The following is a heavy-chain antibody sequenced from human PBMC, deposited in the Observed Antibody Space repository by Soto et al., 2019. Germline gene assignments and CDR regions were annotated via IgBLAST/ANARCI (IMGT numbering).Heavy chain of an antibody. CDR3: ARDLWVEPELYYYGMDV. Sequence: QVQLQESGPGLVRPSQTLSLTCTVSGDSISSADYYWSWIRQTPGKGLEWIGHICYSGTTCHNPSLKSRLTISVDTSNNPFSLRLTSVTAADTAVYYCARDLWVEPELYYYGMDVWGQGTTVTVSS. CDR2: ICYSGTT. V-gene: IGHV4-30-4*01. CDR1: GDSISSADYY. D-gene: IGHD1-1*01. J-gene: IGHJ6*02.